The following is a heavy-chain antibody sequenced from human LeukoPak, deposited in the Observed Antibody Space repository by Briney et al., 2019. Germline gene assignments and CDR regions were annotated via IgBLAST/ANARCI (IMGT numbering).Heavy chain of an antibody. J-gene: IGHJ4*02. CDR3: ARSYSSSSYFDF. V-gene: IGHV3-21*01. Sequence: GGSLRLSCAASGFTFSSYSMNWVRQAPGKGLEWVSSIRSSSSYIYYADSVQDRFTISRDNAKNSLYLQMNSLRAEDTAVYYCARSYSSSSYFDFWGQGTLVTVSS. D-gene: IGHD6-6*01. CDR2: IRSSSSYI. CDR1: GFTFSSYS.